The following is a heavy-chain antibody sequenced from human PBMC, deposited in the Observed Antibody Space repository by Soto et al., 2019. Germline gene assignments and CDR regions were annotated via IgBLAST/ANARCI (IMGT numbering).Heavy chain of an antibody. D-gene: IGHD4-17*01. V-gene: IGHV4-31*11. CDR1: GDSISSGGYY. J-gene: IGHJ3*02. Sequence: QVVLQESGPGLVKPSQTISLTCAVSGDSISSGGYYWSWIRQRPGKGLEWIAFIYHSGTTSFNLSLKSRIIISMDTSRNQFSLSLRSVTAADSAVYYCASRYDFGDYPEGFDIWGQGTLVNVAS. CDR2: IYHSGTT. CDR3: ASRYDFGDYPEGFDI.